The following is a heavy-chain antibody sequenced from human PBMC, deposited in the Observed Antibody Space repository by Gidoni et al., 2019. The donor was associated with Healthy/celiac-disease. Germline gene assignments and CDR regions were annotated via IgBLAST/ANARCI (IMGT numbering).Heavy chain of an antibody. CDR2: TYYRSKWYN. Sequence: QVQLQQSGPGLVKPSQTLSLTCAISGDSVSRNSAAWNWIRQSPSRGLEWLGRTYYRSKWYNDYAVSVKSRITINPDTSKNQFSLQLNSVTPEDTAVYYCARDNCSGGSCYKKPTLGMIDYWGQGTLVTVSS. J-gene: IGHJ4*02. V-gene: IGHV6-1*01. CDR3: ARDNCSGGSCYKKPTLGMIDY. CDR1: GDSVSRNSAA. D-gene: IGHD2-15*01.